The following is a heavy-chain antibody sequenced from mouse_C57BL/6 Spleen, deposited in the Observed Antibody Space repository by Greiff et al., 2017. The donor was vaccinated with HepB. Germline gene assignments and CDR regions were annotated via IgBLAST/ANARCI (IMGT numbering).Heavy chain of an antibody. CDR2: IDPSDSYT. Sequence: QVQLQQPGAELVRPGTSVKLSCKASGYTFTSYWMHWVKQRPGQGLEWIGVIDPSDSYTNYNQKFKGKATLTVDTSSSTAYMQLSSLTSEDSAVYYCARHYSNPYYAMDYWGQGTSVTVSS. V-gene: IGHV1-59*01. CDR3: ARHYSNPYYAMDY. CDR1: GYTFTSYW. D-gene: IGHD2-5*01. J-gene: IGHJ4*01.